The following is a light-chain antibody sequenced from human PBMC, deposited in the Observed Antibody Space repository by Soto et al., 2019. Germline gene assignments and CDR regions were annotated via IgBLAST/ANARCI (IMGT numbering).Light chain of an antibody. CDR3: AAWNDSLNGYV. V-gene: IGLV1-44*01. CDR2: SNN. Sequence: QSVLTQPPSASGTPGQRVTISCSGSSSNIGSNTVNWCQQLPGTAPKLLIYSNNQRPSGVPDRFSGSTSGTSASLAISGRQSEDEADYYWAAWNDSLNGYVFGTGTKVTVL. J-gene: IGLJ1*01. CDR1: SSNIGSNT.